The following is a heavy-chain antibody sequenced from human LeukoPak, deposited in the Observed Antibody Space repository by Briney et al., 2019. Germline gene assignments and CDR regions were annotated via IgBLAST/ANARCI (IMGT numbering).Heavy chain of an antibody. D-gene: IGHD2-2*01. CDR3: SLDCSSTSCYSFDY. CDR2: IRYDGSNK. V-gene: IGHV3-30*02. J-gene: IGHJ4*02. CDR1: GFTFSSYG. Sequence: PGGSLRLSCAASGFTFSSYGKHWVRQAPGKGLEWVAFIRYDGSNKYYADSVKGRFNISRDNYKNTLYLQMNSLRAEGTAVYYCSLDCSSTSCYSFDYWGQGTLVTVSS.